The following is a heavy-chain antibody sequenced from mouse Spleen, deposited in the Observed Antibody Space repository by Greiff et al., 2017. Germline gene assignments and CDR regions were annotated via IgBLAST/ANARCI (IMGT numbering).Heavy chain of an antibody. D-gene: IGHD3-2*02. CDR3: ARDRLDSSGYGVFAY. Sequence: EVQRVESGGGLVKPGGSLKLSCAASGFTFSSYAMSWVRQTPEKRLEWVATISDGGSYTYYPDNVKGRFTISRDNAKNNLYLQMSHLKSEDTAMYYCARDRLDSSGYGVFAYWGQGTLVTVSA. V-gene: IGHV5-4*01. CDR2: ISDGGSYT. CDR1: GFTFSSYA. J-gene: IGHJ3*01.